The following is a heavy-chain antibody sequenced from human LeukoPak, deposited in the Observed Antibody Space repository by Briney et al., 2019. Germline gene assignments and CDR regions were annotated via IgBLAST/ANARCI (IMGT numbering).Heavy chain of an antibody. D-gene: IGHD2-2*01. V-gene: IGHV3-30-3*01. CDR3: ARDRALWGVVVPAAIYWFDP. Sequence: GGSLRLSCAASGFTFSSYAMHWVRQAPGKGLEWVAVISYDGSNKYYADSVKGRFTISRDNSKNTLYLQMNSLRAEDTAVYYCARDRALWGVVVPAAIYWFDPWGQGTLVTVSS. J-gene: IGHJ5*02. CDR1: GFTFSSYA. CDR2: ISYDGSNK.